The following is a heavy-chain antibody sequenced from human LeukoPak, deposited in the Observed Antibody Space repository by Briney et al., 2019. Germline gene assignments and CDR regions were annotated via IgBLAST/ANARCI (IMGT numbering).Heavy chain of an antibody. J-gene: IGHJ4*02. D-gene: IGHD6-13*01. CDR1: GFTFSSYW. CDR3: ATDSSSWYFDY. Sequence: PGGSLRLSCAASGFTFSSYWMSWVRQAPGKGLEWVANIKQDGSEKYYVDSVKGRFTISRDNSKNTLYLQMNSLRAEDTAIYYCATDSSSWYFDYWGQGTLVTVSS. V-gene: IGHV3-7*03. CDR2: IKQDGSEK.